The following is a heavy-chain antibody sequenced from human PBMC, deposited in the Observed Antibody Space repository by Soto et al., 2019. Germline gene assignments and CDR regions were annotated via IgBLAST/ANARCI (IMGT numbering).Heavy chain of an antibody. D-gene: IGHD4-17*01. V-gene: IGHV4-39*01. CDR2: IYYSGST. CDR1: GGSITRYY. CDR3: ARHVYGDLNFDY. Sequence: PSETQSLTSPVSGGSITRYYWGWIRQPPGKGLEWIGSIYYSGSTYYNPSLKSRVTISVDTSKNQFSLKLSSVTAADTAVYYCARHVYGDLNFDYWGQGTLVTVSS. J-gene: IGHJ4*02.